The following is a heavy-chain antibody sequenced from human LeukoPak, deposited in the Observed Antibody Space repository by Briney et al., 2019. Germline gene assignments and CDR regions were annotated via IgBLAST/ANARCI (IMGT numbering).Heavy chain of an antibody. CDR3: ARSRRYSSSWYYFDY. CDR1: GYTFTSYG. CDR2: ISAYNGNT. Sequence: ASVKVSCKASGYTFTSYGISWVRQAPGQGLEWMGWISAYNGNTNYAQKLQDRVTTTTDTSTSTAYMELRSLRSDDTAVYYCARSRRYSSSWYYFDYWGQGTLVTVSS. D-gene: IGHD6-13*01. V-gene: IGHV1-18*04. J-gene: IGHJ4*02.